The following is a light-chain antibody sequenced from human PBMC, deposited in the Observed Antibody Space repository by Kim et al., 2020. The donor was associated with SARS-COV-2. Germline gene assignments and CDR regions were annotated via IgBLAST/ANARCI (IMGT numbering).Light chain of an antibody. CDR3: QQSSNWPLT. V-gene: IGKV3-11*01. CDR1: QSISNS. J-gene: IGKJ4*01. CDR2: GAS. Sequence: IVLTQSPATLSLSPGERATLSCRASQSISNSLAWYQQKPGQAPRLLIYGASNRATGIPARFSGSGSGTDFTLTISSLEPEDFAVYYCQQSSNWPLTFGGGTKVEIK.